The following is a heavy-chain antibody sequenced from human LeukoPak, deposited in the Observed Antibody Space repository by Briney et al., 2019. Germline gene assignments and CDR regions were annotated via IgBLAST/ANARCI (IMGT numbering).Heavy chain of an antibody. CDR2: ISYDGGNI. V-gene: IGHV3-30*18. CDR3: AKGPLRGTAAAIDY. D-gene: IGHD2-2*01. CDR1: GFTFNNYG. Sequence: GGSLRLSCAASGFTFNNYGMHWVRQAPGKGLEWVAVISYDGGNIHYPDSVKGRFTISRDISTDTLWLQVDSLRTEDTAVYYCAKGPLRGTAAAIDYWGQGTLVTVSS. J-gene: IGHJ4*02.